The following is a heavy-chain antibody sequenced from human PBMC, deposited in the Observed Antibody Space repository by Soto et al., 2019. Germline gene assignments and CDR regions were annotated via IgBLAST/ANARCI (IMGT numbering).Heavy chain of an antibody. Sequence: QVQLVQSGAEVKKPGSSVKVSCKASGGTFSSYAISWVRQAPGQGPEWMGGIIPIPGTANYAQKFQGRVTITEDESTSTAYMELSSLRSEDTAVYYCARSQGSSTSLEIYYYYYYGMDVWGQGTTVTVSS. CDR2: IIPIPGTA. CDR1: GGTFSSYA. J-gene: IGHJ6*02. CDR3: ARSQGSSTSLEIYYYYYYGMDV. D-gene: IGHD2-2*01. V-gene: IGHV1-69*01.